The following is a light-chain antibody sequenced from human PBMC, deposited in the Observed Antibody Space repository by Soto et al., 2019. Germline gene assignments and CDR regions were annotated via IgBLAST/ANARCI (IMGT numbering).Light chain of an antibody. Sequence: QAVVTQPPSASGTPGQRVTISCSGSSSNIGSNYVYWYQQLPGTAPKLLIYMNNQRHSGVPDRFSGSKSGTSASLAISGLRSEDEADYYCAAWDDSLSGNWVFGGGTKLTVL. J-gene: IGLJ3*02. CDR1: SSNIGSNY. CDR3: AAWDDSLSGNWV. V-gene: IGLV1-47*01. CDR2: MNN.